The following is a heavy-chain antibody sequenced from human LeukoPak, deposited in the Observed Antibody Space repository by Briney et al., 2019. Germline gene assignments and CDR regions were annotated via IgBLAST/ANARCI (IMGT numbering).Heavy chain of an antibody. J-gene: IGHJ6*02. Sequence: TSETLSLTCTVSGGSISSYYWSWLRQPPGRGLEWIGYIYYSGSTNYNPSLKSRVTISVDTSKNQFSLKLSSVTAADTAVYYCARADSYGLYGMDVWGQGTTVTVSS. CDR2: IYYSGST. V-gene: IGHV4-59*01. CDR1: GGSISSYY. CDR3: ARADSYGLYGMDV. D-gene: IGHD5-18*01.